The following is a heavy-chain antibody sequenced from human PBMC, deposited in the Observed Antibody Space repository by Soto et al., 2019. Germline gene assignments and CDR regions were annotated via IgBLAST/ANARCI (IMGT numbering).Heavy chain of an antibody. Sequence: GGSLRLSCAASGFTLSSYGMHWVRQAPGKGLEWVAVISYDGSNKYYADSVKGRFTISRDNSKNTLYLQMNSLRAEDTAVYYFADAWIQLWPQTYCGQGTLVTVSS. CDR2: ISYDGSNK. V-gene: IGHV3-30*03. CDR1: GFTLSSYG. J-gene: IGHJ4*02. CDR3: ADAWIQLWPQTY. D-gene: IGHD5-18*01.